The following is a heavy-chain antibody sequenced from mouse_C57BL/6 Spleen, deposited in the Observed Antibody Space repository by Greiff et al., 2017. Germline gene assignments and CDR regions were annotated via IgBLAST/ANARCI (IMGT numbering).Heavy chain of an antibody. CDR3: VGSNYAMDY. V-gene: IGHV1-64*01. Sequence: QVQLQQPGAELVKPGASVKLSCKASGYTFTSYWMHWVKQRPGQGLEWIGMIHPNSGSTNYNEKFKSKATLTVDKSSSTAYMQVSRLTSEDSAVYYCVGSNYAMDYWGQGTSVTVSS. D-gene: IGHD3-3*01. CDR1: GYTFTSYW. CDR2: IHPNSGST. J-gene: IGHJ4*01.